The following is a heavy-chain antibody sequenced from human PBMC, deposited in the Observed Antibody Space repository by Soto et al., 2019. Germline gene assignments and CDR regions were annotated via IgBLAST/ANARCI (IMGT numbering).Heavy chain of an antibody. D-gene: IGHD2-15*01. Sequence: GGSLRLSCAASGFTFSSYGMHWVRQAPGKGLEWVAVISYDGSNKYYADSVKGRFTISRDNSKNTLYLQMNSLRAEDTAVYYCAKDGQGGNPLDYWGQGTLVTVSS. J-gene: IGHJ4*02. CDR2: ISYDGSNK. V-gene: IGHV3-30*18. CDR3: AKDGQGGNPLDY. CDR1: GFTFSSYG.